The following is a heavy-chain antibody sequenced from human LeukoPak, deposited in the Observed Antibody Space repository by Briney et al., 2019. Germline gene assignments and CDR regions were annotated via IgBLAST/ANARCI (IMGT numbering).Heavy chain of an antibody. CDR1: GGSISSGSYY. V-gene: IGHV4-61*02. D-gene: IGHD2-2*01. CDR2: IYTSGST. CDR3: AREMVPALGYYYYYMDV. Sequence: PSQTLSLTCTVSGGSISSGSYYWSWIRQPAGKGLEWIGRIYTSGSTNYNPSLKSRVTISVDTSKNQFSLKLSSVTAADTAVYYCAREMVPALGYYYYYMDVWGKGTTDTVSS. J-gene: IGHJ6*03.